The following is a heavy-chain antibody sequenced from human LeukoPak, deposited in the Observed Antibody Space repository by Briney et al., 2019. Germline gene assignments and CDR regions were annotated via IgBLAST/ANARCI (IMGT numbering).Heavy chain of an antibody. J-gene: IGHJ4*02. CDR2: ISYDGSNK. D-gene: IGHD3-16*02. Sequence: PGGSLRLSCAASGFTFSSYAMHWVRQAPGKGLEWVAVISYDGSNKYYADSVKGRFTISRDNSKNTLYLQMNSLRAEDTAVYYCAKPKVGQYDYVWGSYRYWGQGTLVTVSS. CDR3: AKPKVGQYDYVWGSYRY. V-gene: IGHV3-30-3*02. CDR1: GFTFSSYA.